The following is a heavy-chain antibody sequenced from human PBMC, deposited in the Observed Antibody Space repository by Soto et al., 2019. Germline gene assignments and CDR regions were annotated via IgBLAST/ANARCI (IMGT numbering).Heavy chain of an antibody. CDR2: ISSSSSYI. CDR1: GFTFSTYS. V-gene: IGHV3-21*01. Sequence: SGGSLRLSCAASGFTFSTYSMNWVRQAPGKGLEWVSSISSSSSYIYYADSVKGRFTISRDNAKNSLYLQMNSLRAEDTAVYYCARYDSSGYYWPYYYYGMDVWGQGTTVTSP. J-gene: IGHJ6*02. CDR3: ARYDSSGYYWPYYYYGMDV. D-gene: IGHD3-22*01.